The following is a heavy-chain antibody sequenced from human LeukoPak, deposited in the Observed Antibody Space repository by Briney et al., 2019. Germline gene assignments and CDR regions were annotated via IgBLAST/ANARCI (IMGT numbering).Heavy chain of an antibody. V-gene: IGHV1-69*13. CDR2: IIPIFGTA. J-gene: IGHJ4*02. D-gene: IGHD2-21*02. CDR3: AGAPDCGGDCYTPGFDY. CDR1: GGTFSSYA. Sequence: SVKVSCKASGGTFSSYAISWVRQAPGQGLEWMGGIIPIFGTANYAQKFQGRVTITADESTSTAYMELRSLRSDDTAVYYCAGAPDCGGDCYTPGFDYWGQGTLVTVSS.